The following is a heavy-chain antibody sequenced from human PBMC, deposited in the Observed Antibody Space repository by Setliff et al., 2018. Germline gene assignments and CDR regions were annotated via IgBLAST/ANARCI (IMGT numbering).Heavy chain of an antibody. J-gene: IGHJ3*02. Sequence: GGSLRLSCAASGFTFSSYEMNWVRQAPGKGLEWVSSISSSSSYIYYADSVKGRFTISRDNAKNSLYLQMNSLRAEDTALYYCALFGDRDTFPIWGQGAMVTVSS. CDR3: ALFGDRDTFPI. V-gene: IGHV3-21*04. CDR1: GFTFSSYE. CDR2: ISSSSSYI. D-gene: IGHD3-16*01.